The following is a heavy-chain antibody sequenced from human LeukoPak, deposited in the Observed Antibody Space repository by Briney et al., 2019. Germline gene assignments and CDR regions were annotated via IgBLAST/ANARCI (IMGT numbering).Heavy chain of an antibody. D-gene: IGHD2-2*01. CDR3: ARDKYSTRQKGNWFDP. CDR2: IYTSGST. J-gene: IGHJ5*02. CDR1: GGSISSYY. Sequence: SETLSLTCTVSGGSISSYYWSWIRQPAGKGLEWIGRIYTSGSTNYNPSLKSRLTISVDAYKNQFSLKLSSVTAADTAVYYCARDKYSTRQKGNWFDPWGQGTLVSVSS. V-gene: IGHV4-4*07.